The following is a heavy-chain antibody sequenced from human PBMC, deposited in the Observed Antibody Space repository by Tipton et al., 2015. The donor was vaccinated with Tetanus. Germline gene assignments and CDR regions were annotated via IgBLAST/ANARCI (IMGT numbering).Heavy chain of an antibody. Sequence: TLSLTCNVSGGSINTCDYYWSWIRQSPGKGLEWIGHVYYSGRTYYNPPLKSRVTISADMSKNQFSLKLTSVTAADTASYYCARMGFTSDQVVYWGQGTLVTVAS. CDR1: GGSINTCDYY. D-gene: IGHD1-26*01. CDR3: ARMGFTSDQVVY. V-gene: IGHV4-30-4*08. J-gene: IGHJ4*02. CDR2: VYYSGRT.